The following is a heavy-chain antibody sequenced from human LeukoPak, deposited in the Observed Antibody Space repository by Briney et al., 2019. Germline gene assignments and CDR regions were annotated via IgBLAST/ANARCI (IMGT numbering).Heavy chain of an antibody. CDR3: ARDRCGGGSCYYFQH. V-gene: IGHV1-69*06. D-gene: IGHD2-15*01. CDR1: GGTFSSYA. J-gene: IGHJ1*01. Sequence: GPPVKVSCKASGGTFSSYAISWVRQAPGQGLEWLGGIIPIFGTANYAQKFQGRVTITADKSTSTAYMELSSLRSEDTAVYYCARDRCGGGSCYYFQHWGQGTLVTVSS. CDR2: IIPIFGTA.